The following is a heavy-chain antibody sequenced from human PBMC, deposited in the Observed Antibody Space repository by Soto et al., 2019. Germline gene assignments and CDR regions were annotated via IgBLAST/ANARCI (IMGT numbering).Heavy chain of an antibody. D-gene: IGHD2-2*01. J-gene: IGHJ6*02. V-gene: IGHV3-23*01. CDR3: AKKSCSSPGCPYGMDV. CDR2: ISFTGDSR. Sequence: EVHLLESGGGLVQPGGSLRLSCAASGFNFNAYVMNWVRQAPGKGLEWVSIISFTGDSRYYADSVKDRFTISRDNSQNTLYLQMNSLRAEDTAVYYCAKKSCSSPGCPYGMDVWGQGTTVTVS. CDR1: GFNFNAYV.